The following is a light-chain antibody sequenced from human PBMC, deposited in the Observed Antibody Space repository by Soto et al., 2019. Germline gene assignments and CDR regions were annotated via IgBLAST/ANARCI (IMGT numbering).Light chain of an antibody. CDR1: QSISSW. J-gene: IGKJ1*01. CDR3: QQYNSQWT. Sequence: DIQMTQSPSTLSASVGDRVTITCRASQSISSWLAWYQQKPGRAPKLLIYKASSLESGVPSRFSGSGSGTEFTLTISSLQPDDFATYYCQQYNSQWTFGQGNKVEFK. CDR2: KAS. V-gene: IGKV1-5*03.